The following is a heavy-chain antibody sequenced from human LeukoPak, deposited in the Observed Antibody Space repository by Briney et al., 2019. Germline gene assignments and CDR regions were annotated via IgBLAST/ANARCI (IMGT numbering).Heavy chain of an antibody. V-gene: IGHV3-30-3*01. CDR3: ARVRRDGYKGYFDY. CDR2: ISYDGSNK. Sequence: GGSLRLSCAVSGFTFSTYAMHWVRQAPGKGLEWVAVISYDGSNKYYADSVKGRFTISRDNSKNTLYLQMNSLRAEDTAVYYCARVRRDGYKGYFDYWGQGTLVTVSS. D-gene: IGHD5-24*01. CDR1: GFTFSTYA. J-gene: IGHJ4*02.